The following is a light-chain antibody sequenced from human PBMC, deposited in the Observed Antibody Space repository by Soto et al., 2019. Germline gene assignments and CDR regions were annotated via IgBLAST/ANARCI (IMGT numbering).Light chain of an antibody. CDR2: WAS. CDR3: QQSYATPFT. V-gene: IGKV4-1*01. Sequence: DIVMTQSPDSLTVSLGERATINCKSSQSVLYTSNNKNYLSWFQQKPGQPPKLLFYWASTRESGVPDRFSGSGSGTDFTLPISSLQAEDVAVYYCQQSYATPFTFGQGTKLEIK. J-gene: IGKJ2*01. CDR1: QSVLYTSNNKNY.